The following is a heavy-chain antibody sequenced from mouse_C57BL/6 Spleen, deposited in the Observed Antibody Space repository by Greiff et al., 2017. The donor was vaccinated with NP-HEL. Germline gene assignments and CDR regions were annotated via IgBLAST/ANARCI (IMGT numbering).Heavy chain of an antibody. CDR1: GYTFTSYW. Sequence: QLQQPGAELVKPGASVKMSCKASGYTFTSYWITWVKQRPGQGLEWIGDIYPGSGSTNYNEKFKSKATLTVDTSSSTAYMQLSSLTSEDSAVYYCARRGYGSSYGYFDVWGTGTTVTVSS. J-gene: IGHJ1*03. D-gene: IGHD1-1*01. CDR3: ARRGYGSSYGYFDV. CDR2: IYPGSGST. V-gene: IGHV1-55*01.